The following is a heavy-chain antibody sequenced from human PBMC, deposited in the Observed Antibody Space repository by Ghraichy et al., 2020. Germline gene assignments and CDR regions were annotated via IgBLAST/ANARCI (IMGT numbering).Heavy chain of an antibody. CDR3: ARGLYRDSSGHAHEAFDI. J-gene: IGHJ3*02. V-gene: IGHV6-1*01. Sequence: SQTLSLTCAISGDSVSSNSATWNWIRQSPSRGLEWLGRTYYRSKWNNDYAVSVKSRITINPDTSKNQLSLQLNSVTPEDTAVYYCARGLYRDSSGHAHEAFDIWGQGTMVTVSS. CDR2: TYYRSKWNN. CDR1: GDSVSSNSAT. D-gene: IGHD3-22*01.